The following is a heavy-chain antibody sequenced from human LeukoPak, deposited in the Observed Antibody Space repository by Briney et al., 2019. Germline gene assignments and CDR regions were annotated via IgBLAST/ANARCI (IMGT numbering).Heavy chain of an antibody. V-gene: IGHV4-31*03. CDR3: ARGGVLTYWYFDL. CDR2: IYYSGST. J-gene: IGHJ2*01. D-gene: IGHD3-16*01. Sequence: SQTLSLTCTVSGGSISSGDYYWSWIRQHPGKGLEWIGYIYYSGSTYYNPSLKSRVTISVDTSKNQFSLKLSSVTAADTAVYYCARGGVLTYWYFDLWGRGTLVTVSS. CDR1: GGSISSGDYY.